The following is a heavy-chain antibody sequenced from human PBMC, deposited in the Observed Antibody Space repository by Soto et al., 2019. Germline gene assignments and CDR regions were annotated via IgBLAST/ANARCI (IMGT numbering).Heavy chain of an antibody. D-gene: IGHD4-17*01. V-gene: IGHV3-11*06. CDR3: ARSRYGDCLDY. Sequence: QVQLVESGXXXVKPGGSLRLSCAASRFTFSXYYMSWIRQAPGKGLESVSYISGSSTYTYYADSVRGRFTISRDNAKNSLYLQMNSLRAEDTAIYYCARSRYGDCLDYWGQGTLVTVSS. CDR1: RFTFSXYY. CDR2: ISGSSTYT. J-gene: IGHJ4*02.